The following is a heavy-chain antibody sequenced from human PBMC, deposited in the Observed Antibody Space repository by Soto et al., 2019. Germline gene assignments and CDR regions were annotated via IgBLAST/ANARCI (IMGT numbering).Heavy chain of an antibody. V-gene: IGHV1-18*01. CDR2: ISPYNDYT. Sequence: QVQLAQSANEVKKPGASVRVSCKAAGYTFIRYGIAWVRQAPGQGLEWMGWISPYNDYTVYAQKFQGRVSMTADTSTRTVYINLSGLKSDDTAVYYCARGGYYDNSWGKLSHYGLDVWGQGTSVSVSS. CDR1: GYTFIRYG. CDR3: ARGGYYDNSWGKLSHYGLDV. J-gene: IGHJ6*02. D-gene: IGHD3-16*01.